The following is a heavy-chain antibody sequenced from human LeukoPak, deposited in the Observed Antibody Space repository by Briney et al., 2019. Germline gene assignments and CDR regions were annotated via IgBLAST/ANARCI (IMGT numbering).Heavy chain of an antibody. V-gene: IGHV4-39*07. CDR1: GGSISSSSYY. Sequence: SETLSLTCTVSGGSISSSSYYWGWIRQPPGKGLEWIGSIYYSGSTYYNPSLKSRVTISVDTSENQFSLKLSSVTAADTAVYYCARGYSYGWAAFDIWGQGTMVTVSS. CDR2: IYYSGST. D-gene: IGHD5-18*01. CDR3: ARGYSYGWAAFDI. J-gene: IGHJ3*02.